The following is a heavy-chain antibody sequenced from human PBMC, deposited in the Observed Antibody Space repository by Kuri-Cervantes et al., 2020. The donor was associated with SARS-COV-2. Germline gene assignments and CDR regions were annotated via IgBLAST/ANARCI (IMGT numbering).Heavy chain of an antibody. D-gene: IGHD3-10*01. J-gene: IGHJ4*02. CDR3: ASDYGSGSYSPSFDY. CDR1: GFTFSSYA. Sequence: GGSLRLSCAASGFTFSSYAMSWVRQAPGKGLEWVSYISSSSSTIYYADSVKGRFTISRDNAKNSLYLQMNSLRAEDTAVYYCASDYGSGSYSPSFDYWGQGTLVTVSS. CDR2: ISSSSSTI. V-gene: IGHV3-48*01.